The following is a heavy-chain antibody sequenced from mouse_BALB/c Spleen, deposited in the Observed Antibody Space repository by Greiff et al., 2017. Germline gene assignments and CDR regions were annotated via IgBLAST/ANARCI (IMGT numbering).Heavy chain of an antibody. CDR1: GYTFSSYW. CDR3: ARVRRDYAMDY. Sequence: QVQLQQSGAELMKPGASVKISCKATGYTFSSYWIEWVKQRPGHGLEWIGEILPGSGSTNYNEKFKGKATFTADTSSNTAYMQLSSLTSEDSAVYYCARVRRDYAMDYWGQGTSVTVSS. D-gene: IGHD2-14*01. V-gene: IGHV1-9*01. CDR2: ILPGSGST. J-gene: IGHJ4*01.